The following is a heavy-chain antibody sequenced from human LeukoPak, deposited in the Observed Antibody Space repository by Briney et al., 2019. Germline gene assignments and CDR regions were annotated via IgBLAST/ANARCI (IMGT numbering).Heavy chain of an antibody. J-gene: IGHJ4*02. CDR2: ISGSGGRT. V-gene: IGHV3-23*01. D-gene: IGHD6-19*01. CDR3: AKAFGIPVAPS. CDR1: GFTFCSYA. Sequence: GGSLRLCCAASGFTFCSYAMGWVRQARGKGLEWVSSISGSGGRTYYADSVKGRFTISRDNSKNTLYLQMNSLRVEDTAGYYCAKAFGIPVAPSWRQGTLVTVSS.